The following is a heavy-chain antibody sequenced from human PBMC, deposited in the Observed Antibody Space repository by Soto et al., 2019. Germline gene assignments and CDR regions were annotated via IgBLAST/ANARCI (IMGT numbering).Heavy chain of an antibody. CDR2: IYDSGST. D-gene: IGHD4-17*01. Sequence: SETLSLTCSVSGGSISSCGYYWSWLRQHPGLGLEWFGYIYDSGSTYYNPSLKSRVTISVATTQNPFNLKLSSATAADTAVYYCAGGYIDCNFGVDPWGQGTLVTVSS. CDR1: GGSISSCGYY. J-gene: IGHJ5*01. CDR3: AGGYIDCNFGVDP. V-gene: IGHV4-31*03.